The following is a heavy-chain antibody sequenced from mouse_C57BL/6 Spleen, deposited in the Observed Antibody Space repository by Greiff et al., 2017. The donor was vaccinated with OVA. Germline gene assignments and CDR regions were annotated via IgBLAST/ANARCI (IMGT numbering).Heavy chain of an antibody. J-gene: IGHJ2*01. V-gene: IGHV1-26*01. CDR3: ARGDYGPDY. CDR2: INPNNGGT. Sequence: EVQLQQSGPELVKPGASVKISCKASGYTFTDYYMNWVKQSHGKSLEWIGDINPNNGGTSYNQKFKGKATLTVDKSSSTAYMELRSLTSEDSAVYYCARGDYGPDYWGQGTTLTVSS. CDR1: GYTFTDYY. D-gene: IGHD1-1*02.